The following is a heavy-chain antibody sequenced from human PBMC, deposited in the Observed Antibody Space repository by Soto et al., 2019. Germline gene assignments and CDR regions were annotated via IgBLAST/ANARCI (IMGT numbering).Heavy chain of an antibody. V-gene: IGHV3-48*02. J-gene: IGHJ4*02. Sequence: GGSLRLSCAASGFSFSVYSMNWVRQAPGKGLEWVSYINGRDGAINYVDSVKGRFTISIDIAKNSLYLQMNSLRDEDTAVYFCARDHLWAFDYWGQGVLVTVSS. D-gene: IGHD3-3*02. CDR2: INGRDGAI. CDR3: ARDHLWAFDY. CDR1: GFSFSVYS.